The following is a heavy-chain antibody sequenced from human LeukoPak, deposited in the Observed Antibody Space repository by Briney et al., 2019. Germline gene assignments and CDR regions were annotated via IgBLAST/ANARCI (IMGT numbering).Heavy chain of an antibody. V-gene: IGHV4-4*07. CDR1: GGSISAFY. J-gene: IGHJ6*04. CDR3: ARDPSQHNYYALDV. Sequence: SETLSLTCTVSGGSISAFYWGWIRQPAGKVLEWIGRIHTNGNTNYNPSLQSRVTMSVDTSKNQFSLKVSSVTAADTAVYYCARDPSQHNYYALDVWGAGTTVTVSS. CDR2: IHTNGNT.